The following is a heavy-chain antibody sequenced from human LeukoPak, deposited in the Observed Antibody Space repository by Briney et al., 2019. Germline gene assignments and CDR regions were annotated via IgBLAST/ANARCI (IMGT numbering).Heavy chain of an antibody. V-gene: IGHV4-61*02. J-gene: IGHJ3*02. D-gene: IGHD2-2*01. CDR1: GGSISSGSYY. CDR2: IYTSGST. CDR3: ARDLPFYCSSTTCYAFDI. Sequence: PSETLSLTCTVSGGSISSGSYYWSWIRQPAGKGLEWIGRIYTSGSTNYNPSLKSRVTISVDTSKNQFSLKLSSVTAADTAVYYCARDLPFYCSSTTCYAFDIWGQGTMVTVSS.